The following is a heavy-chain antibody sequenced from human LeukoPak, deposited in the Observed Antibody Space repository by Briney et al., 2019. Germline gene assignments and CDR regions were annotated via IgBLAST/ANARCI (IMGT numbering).Heavy chain of an antibody. Sequence: PSETLSLTCTVSGGSISSGGYYWSWIRQPPGKGLEWIGYIYHSGSTYYNPSLKSRVTISVDRSKNQFSLKLSSVTAADTAVYYCARGEAVANSFDYWGQGTLVIVSS. V-gene: IGHV4-30-2*01. CDR3: ARGEAVANSFDY. J-gene: IGHJ4*02. D-gene: IGHD6-19*01. CDR2: IYHSGST. CDR1: GGSISSGGYY.